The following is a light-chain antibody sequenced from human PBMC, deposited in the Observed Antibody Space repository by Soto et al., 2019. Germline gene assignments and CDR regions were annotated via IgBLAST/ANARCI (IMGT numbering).Light chain of an antibody. CDR1: QSISKY. CDR2: AAS. CDR3: QQSYRTPPT. J-gene: IGKJ1*01. Sequence: DIQMTQSPSSLSASVGDRVTITWRASQSISKYLNWYQQKPGKAPKLLMHAASSLDRGVQSSFSGSRFGTHSPLTMSTLQPEDFATYYCQQSYRTPPTFGKGTKVDIK. V-gene: IGKV1-39*01.